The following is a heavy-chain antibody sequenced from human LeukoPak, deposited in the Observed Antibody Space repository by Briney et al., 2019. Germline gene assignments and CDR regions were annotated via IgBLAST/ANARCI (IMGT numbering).Heavy chain of an antibody. CDR2: INDYTGNT. Sequence: SETLSLTCDVLGGSFTDYFWTWIRQSPGKGLEWSGEINDYTGNTNYNPSLNSRVSISLEKSKTQFSLELRSVTAADTAVYYCARGRIAKIVVVHSFHYGMDVWGQGTTVTVSS. CDR1: GGSFTDYF. D-gene: IGHD3-22*01. V-gene: IGHV4-34*01. CDR3: ARGRIAKIVVVHSFHYGMDV. J-gene: IGHJ6*02.